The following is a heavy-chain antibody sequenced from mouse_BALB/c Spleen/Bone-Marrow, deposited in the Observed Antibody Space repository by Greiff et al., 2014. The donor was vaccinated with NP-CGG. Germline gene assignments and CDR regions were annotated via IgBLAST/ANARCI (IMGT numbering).Heavy chain of an antibody. V-gene: IGHV1-87*01. J-gene: IGHJ3*01. Sequence: QVQLQQSGAELARPGASVKLSCKASGYTFNTYWMQWVKQRPGQGLEWIGSIYPGDGDTRYTQKFKGKATLTADKSSSTAYMQLSSLASEDSAVYYCARSGATATPFAYWGQGTQVTVSA. CDR2: IYPGDGDT. CDR1: GYTFNTYW. CDR3: ARSGATATPFAY. D-gene: IGHD1-2*01.